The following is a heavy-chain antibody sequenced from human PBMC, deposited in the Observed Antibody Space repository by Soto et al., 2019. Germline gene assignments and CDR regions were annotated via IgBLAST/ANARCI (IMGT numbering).Heavy chain of an antibody. Sequence: ASVKVSCKASGYTFTSNAISCARQAPGQGLEWMGWISAYNGNTNYAQKLQGRVTMTTDTSTSTAYMELRSLRSDDTAVYYCAREAYDSSGYGRFEIWGKGTTVTVSS. V-gene: IGHV1-18*01. CDR3: AREAYDSSGYGRFEI. J-gene: IGHJ6*04. D-gene: IGHD3-22*01. CDR2: ISAYNGNT. CDR1: GYTFTSNA.